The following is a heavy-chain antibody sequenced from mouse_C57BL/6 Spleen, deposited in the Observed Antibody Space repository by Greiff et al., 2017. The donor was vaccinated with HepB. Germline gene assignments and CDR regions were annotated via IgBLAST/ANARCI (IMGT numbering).Heavy chain of an antibody. CDR2: IYPGDGDT. D-gene: IGHD2-13*01. CDR3: AYGDLFAY. Sequence: QVQLQQSGPELVKPGASVKISCKASGYAFSSSWMNWVKQRPGKGLEWIGRIYPGDGDTNYNGKFKGKATLTADKSSSTAYMQLSSLTSEDSAVYFCAYGDLFAYWGQGTLVTVSA. J-gene: IGHJ3*01. V-gene: IGHV1-82*01. CDR1: GYAFSSSW.